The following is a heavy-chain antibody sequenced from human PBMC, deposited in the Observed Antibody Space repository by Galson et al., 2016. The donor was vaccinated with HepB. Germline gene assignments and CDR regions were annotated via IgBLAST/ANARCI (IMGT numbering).Heavy chain of an antibody. J-gene: IGHJ3*02. Sequence: SLRLSCAASGFNFSDYYMSWIRQAPGKGLEWVSYISSGSSYTNYADSVKDRFTISRDNAKNSLYLRLSSLRAEDTAVYYCARDLYPKRYDFLSAYHKPAFDIWGQGTMVTVSS. V-gene: IGHV3-11*06. CDR2: ISSGSSYT. CDR3: ARDLYPKRYDFLSAYHKPAFDI. CDR1: GFNFSDYY. D-gene: IGHD3/OR15-3a*01.